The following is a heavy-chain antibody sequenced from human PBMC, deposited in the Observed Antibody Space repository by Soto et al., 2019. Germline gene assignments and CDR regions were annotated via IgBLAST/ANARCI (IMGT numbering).Heavy chain of an antibody. Sequence: PGGSLRLSCSASVLSFSNAWMNWFRQAPGKGLEWVGQIRSKADGGTIVYPAPVKDRFIISRDDSRNTLYLQMNSLKTEDTAVYYCATAHPRGPDYWGQGTLVTVSS. V-gene: IGHV3-15*01. CDR3: ATAHPRGPDY. CDR1: VLSFSNAW. CDR2: IRSKADGGTI. D-gene: IGHD5-12*01. J-gene: IGHJ4*02.